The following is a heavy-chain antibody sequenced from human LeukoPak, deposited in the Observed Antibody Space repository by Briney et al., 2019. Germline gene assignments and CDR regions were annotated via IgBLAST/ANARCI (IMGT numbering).Heavy chain of an antibody. CDR1: GFTFSNYW. D-gene: IGHD3-22*01. V-gene: IGHV3-7*01. J-gene: IGHJ3*02. Sequence: GGSLRLSCAASGFTFSNYWMNWVRQAPGKGLEWVANIKQDGSEKNYVSSVKGRFTISRDNAKNSLYLQMNSLRAEDTAVYYCAKDGDDSGQYLDAFDIWGQGTMATVSS. CDR3: AKDGDDSGQYLDAFDI. CDR2: IKQDGSEK.